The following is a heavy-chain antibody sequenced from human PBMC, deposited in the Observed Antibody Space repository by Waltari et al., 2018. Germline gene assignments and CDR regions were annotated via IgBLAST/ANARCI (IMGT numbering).Heavy chain of an antibody. Sequence: EVQLVESGGGLVQPGGSLRLSCAASGFTFSSYSMNWVRQAPGKGLEGVSYISSSSSTIYYADSVKGRFTISRDNAKNSLYLQMNSLRAEDTAVYYCARDRPYYYDSSGYYYNDAFDIWGQGTMVTVSS. D-gene: IGHD3-22*01. V-gene: IGHV3-48*04. CDR2: ISSSSSTI. CDR1: GFTFSSYS. J-gene: IGHJ3*02. CDR3: ARDRPYYYDSSGYYYNDAFDI.